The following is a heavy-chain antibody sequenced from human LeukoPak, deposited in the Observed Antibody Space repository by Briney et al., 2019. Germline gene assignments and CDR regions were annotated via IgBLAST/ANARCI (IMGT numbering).Heavy chain of an antibody. CDR2: IYYSGGT. CDR1: VSSLSTSSHY. D-gene: IGHD5-18*01. V-gene: IGHV4-39*01. J-gene: IGHJ4*02. CDR3: ARLPDTAMVED. Sequence: SGTLSLTCAVSVSSLSTSSHYWGCIRQPPGKGLEWSGSIYYSGGTYYNPSLKTRVTISVDTSKNKFSLKLSSVTAADTAVYYCARLPDTAMVEDWGQGTMVTVSS.